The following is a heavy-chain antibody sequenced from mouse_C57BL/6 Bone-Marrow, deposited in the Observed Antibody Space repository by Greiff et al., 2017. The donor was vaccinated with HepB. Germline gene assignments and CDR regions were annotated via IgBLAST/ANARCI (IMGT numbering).Heavy chain of an antibody. Sequence: EVKLQESGPGMVKPSQSLSLTCTVPGYSITSGYDWHWIRHFPGNKLEWMGYISYSGSTNYNPSLKSRISITHDTSKNHFFLKLNSGTTEDTATYYCAREGYDYGWFAYWGQGTLVTVSA. CDR1: GYSITSGYD. D-gene: IGHD2-4*01. CDR2: ISYSGST. J-gene: IGHJ3*01. CDR3: AREGYDYGWFAY. V-gene: IGHV3-1*01.